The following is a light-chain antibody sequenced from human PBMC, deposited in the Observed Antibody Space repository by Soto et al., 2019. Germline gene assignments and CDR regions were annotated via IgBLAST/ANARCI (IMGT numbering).Light chain of an antibody. CDR2: DVT. CDR3: ASYTTTNILL. CDR1: TTDIHDFNS. V-gene: IGLV2-14*01. Sequence: QSALTQPASVSGSPGQSITISCSGPTTDIHDFNSISWYQHHPGKAPKLIAYDVTRRPSGVSRRFSWSKSGLTASLTISGLQAEDEADYFCASYTTTNILLFGTATKLTVL. J-gene: IGLJ1*01.